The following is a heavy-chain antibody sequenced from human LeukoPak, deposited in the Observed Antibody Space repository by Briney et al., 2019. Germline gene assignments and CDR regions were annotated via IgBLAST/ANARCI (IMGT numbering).Heavy chain of an antibody. D-gene: IGHD6-13*01. CDR3: AKVQQLATIYYFDY. Sequence: GGSLRLSCAASGFTFGSYAMSWVRQAPGKGLEWVSSMSGSGGTTYYADSVKGRFAISRDNSKNTLYLQMSSLRTEDTALYYCAKVQQLATIYYFDYWGQGSLVTVSS. CDR1: GFTFGSYA. J-gene: IGHJ4*02. V-gene: IGHV3-23*01. CDR2: MSGSGGTT.